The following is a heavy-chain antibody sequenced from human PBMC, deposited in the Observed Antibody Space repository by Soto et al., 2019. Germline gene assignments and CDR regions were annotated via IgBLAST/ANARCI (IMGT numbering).Heavy chain of an antibody. CDR3: AKAPISLDGSGYYFASFDY. Sequence: DVQLLESGGALVQLGGSLRLSCAASGFTFSRYAMNWVRQAPGKGLEWVSTLSGSGSGSYYPDSLRGRFTISRDNSKNHLYLQMNNLRAEDTAVYYCAKAPISLDGSGYYFASFDYWGHGTRVTVSS. D-gene: IGHD3-22*01. J-gene: IGHJ4*01. CDR1: GFTFSRYA. V-gene: IGHV3-23*01. CDR2: LSGSGSGS.